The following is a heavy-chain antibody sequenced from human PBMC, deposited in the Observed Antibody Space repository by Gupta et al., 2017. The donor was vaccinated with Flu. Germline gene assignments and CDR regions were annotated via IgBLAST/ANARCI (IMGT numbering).Heavy chain of an antibody. V-gene: IGHV4-59*08. CDR3: ARQSGMNWFDP. J-gene: IGHJ5*02. CDR2: VYYSGHA. CDR1: GGSIISYY. Sequence: QVQLQESGPGLVKPSETLSLTCTVSGGSIISYYWSWIRQPPGKGLEWIGYVYYSGHAEYNPSLKSRVTISVDTSKNQFSLKLSSVTAADTAVYYCARQSGMNWFDPGGQGTLVTVXS. D-gene: IGHD3-10*01.